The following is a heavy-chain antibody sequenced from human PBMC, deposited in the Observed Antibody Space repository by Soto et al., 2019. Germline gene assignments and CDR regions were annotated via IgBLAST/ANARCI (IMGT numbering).Heavy chain of an antibody. J-gene: IGHJ4*02. V-gene: IGHV3-72*01. CDR3: ARDTGGSYDY. CDR1: GFAFDDYY. D-gene: IGHD1-26*01. Sequence: EGQLVQSGGGLVQPGGSLRLSCTASGFAFDDYYMDWVRQVPGKGLEWIGRTRDKTNNYSAAYVASVNGRFTISIDASQDSMYLQMNTVKNEDTAVYYCARDTGGSYDYWGQGALGIVSS. CDR2: TRDKTNNYSA.